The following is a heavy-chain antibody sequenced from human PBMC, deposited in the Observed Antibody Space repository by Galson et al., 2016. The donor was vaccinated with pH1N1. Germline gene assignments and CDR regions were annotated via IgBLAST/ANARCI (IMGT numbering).Heavy chain of an antibody. CDR1: GGSIGGGYYI. CDR2: VFASGNT. CDR3: AGARPTWALLADAFDI. V-gene: IGHV4-61*02. D-gene: IGHD1-26*01. J-gene: IGHJ3*02. Sequence: TLSLTCTVSGGSIGGGYYIWTWIRQPAGKGLEWIGRVFASGNTNYNPSLKGRVTISLDTSKSQFSLKLSSVTAADTAVYYCAGARPTWALLADAFDIWGQGTVVTVSS.